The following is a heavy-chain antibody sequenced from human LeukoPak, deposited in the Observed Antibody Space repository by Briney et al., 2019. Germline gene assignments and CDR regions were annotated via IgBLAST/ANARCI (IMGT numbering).Heavy chain of an antibody. D-gene: IGHD3-22*01. CDR1: GGSINSGVYH. V-gene: IGHV4-31*03. Sequence: PSETLSLTCTVSGGSINSGVYHWSWIRQFPEKGLQWIGYIAQSGSSYYNPSLKSRVTISLGTSNNQFSLQLSSLPAADTALYYCVRDSHYDSSGYYLDSWGPGTLVTVSS. CDR3: VRDSHYDSSGYYLDS. J-gene: IGHJ4*02. CDR2: IAQSGSS.